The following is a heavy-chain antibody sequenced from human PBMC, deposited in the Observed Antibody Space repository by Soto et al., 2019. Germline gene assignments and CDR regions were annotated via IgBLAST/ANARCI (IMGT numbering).Heavy chain of an antibody. Sequence: QVQLVESGGGVVQPGRSLRLSCAASGFTFSSYGMHWVRQAPGKGLEWVAVISYDGGNKYYADSVKGRFTISRDNSKNTMYLQMSSLSDEDTAVYYFANATTVTKGFFDLWGRGTLVTVSS. CDR3: ANATTVTKGFFDL. CDR2: ISYDGGNK. CDR1: GFTFSSYG. V-gene: IGHV3-30*18. J-gene: IGHJ2*01. D-gene: IGHD4-17*01.